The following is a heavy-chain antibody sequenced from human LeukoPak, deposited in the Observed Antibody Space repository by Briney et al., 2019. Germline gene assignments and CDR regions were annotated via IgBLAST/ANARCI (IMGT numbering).Heavy chain of an antibody. J-gene: IGHJ4*02. CDR2: IKGDGSQK. V-gene: IGHV3-7*01. CDR1: GFTLSAYW. Sequence: GGSLRLSCTASGFTLSAYWMTWVRQAPGKGLEFVANIKGDGSQKEYVDSVKGRFTTSRDNAKNSLYLQMISLRAEDTAVYYCARWRGAQSEFEYWGQGTLVTVSS. CDR3: ARWRGAQSEFEY. D-gene: IGHD3-3*01.